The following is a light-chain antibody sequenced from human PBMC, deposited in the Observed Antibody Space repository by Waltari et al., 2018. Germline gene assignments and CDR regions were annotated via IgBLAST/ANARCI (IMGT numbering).Light chain of an antibody. CDR2: KDS. CDR1: ALSRQY. J-gene: IGLJ3*02. CDR3: QTTDSSGAWA. V-gene: IGLV3-25*03. Sequence: SHELTQPPSVSVSPGQTARITCSGDALSRQYAYWYQQKAGQAPVAVICKDSERPSGIPERFSGSTSGETVTLTISGVQAEDEADYFCQTTDSSGAWAFGGGTKLTVL.